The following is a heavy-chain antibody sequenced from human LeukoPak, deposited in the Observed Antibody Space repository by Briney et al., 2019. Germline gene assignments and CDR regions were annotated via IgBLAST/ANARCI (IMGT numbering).Heavy chain of an antibody. V-gene: IGHV1-2*02. CDR1: GYTFIDYW. Sequence: ASVKVSCKASGYTFIDYWIHWVRQAPGQRLEWMGRIDLKTGDITSAQKFQGRVTMTRDTSISTTYMDLSGLGTDDTAVYYCARDSPHQRFDYWGQGTLVTVSS. CDR3: ARDSPHQRFDY. J-gene: IGHJ4*02. CDR2: IDLKTGDI.